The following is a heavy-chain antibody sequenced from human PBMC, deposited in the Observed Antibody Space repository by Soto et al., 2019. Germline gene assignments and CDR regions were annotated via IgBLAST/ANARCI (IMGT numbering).Heavy chain of an antibody. CDR2: IDPSDSYS. J-gene: IGHJ6*02. CDR3: ERIGCSGQMDV. CDR1: GYSFTNNW. V-gene: IGHV5-10-1*01. D-gene: IGHD3-10*01. Sequence: GESLKISCKTSGYSFTNNWITWVRRMPGKGLEWVGGIDPSDSYSDYSPSFQGHVTISTEKSLSTAYLQWSSLKASDTAMYYCERIGCSGQMDVWGQGTTVTVSS.